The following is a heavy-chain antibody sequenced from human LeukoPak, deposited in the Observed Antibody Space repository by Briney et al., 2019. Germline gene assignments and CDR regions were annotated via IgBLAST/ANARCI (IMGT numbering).Heavy chain of an antibody. CDR3: ATTKSMVRGVRPDY. Sequence: ASVKVSCKASGYTFTGYYMHWVRQAPGQGLEWMGWINPNSGGTNYAQKFQGRVTMTRDTSISTAYMELSRLRSDDTAVYYCATTKSMVRGVRPDYWGQGTLVTVSS. V-gene: IGHV1-2*02. CDR2: INPNSGGT. D-gene: IGHD3-10*01. CDR1: GYTFTGYY. J-gene: IGHJ4*02.